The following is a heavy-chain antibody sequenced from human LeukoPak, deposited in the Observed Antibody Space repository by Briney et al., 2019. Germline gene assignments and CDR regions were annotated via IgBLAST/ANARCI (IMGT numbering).Heavy chain of an antibody. V-gene: IGHV1-2*02. Sequence: GASVKVSCKASGYRFISNYIQWVRQAPGLGPEWMGWMHPGNGNTRYAEKFQGRVTMTRDTSINTAYMDLSSLRYDDTAVYYCARDGSSSWYLGFNWFDPWGQGTLVTVSS. J-gene: IGHJ5*02. CDR3: ARDGSSSWYLGFNWFDP. D-gene: IGHD6-13*01. CDR1: GYRFISNY. CDR2: MHPGNGNT.